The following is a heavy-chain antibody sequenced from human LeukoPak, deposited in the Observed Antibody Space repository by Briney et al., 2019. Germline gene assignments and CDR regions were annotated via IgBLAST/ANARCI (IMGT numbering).Heavy chain of an antibody. CDR3: ARDWGYSYGLDY. D-gene: IGHD5-18*01. CDR1: GFNFSNYW. Sequence: GGSLRFSCAASGFNFSNYWMHWVRQAPGKGLVWVSRIKSDGSTTAYADSVKGRFTISRDNAKNTLYLQMNSLRAEDTAVYHCARDWGYSYGLDYWGQGTLVTVSS. J-gene: IGHJ4*02. CDR2: IKSDGSTT. V-gene: IGHV3-74*01.